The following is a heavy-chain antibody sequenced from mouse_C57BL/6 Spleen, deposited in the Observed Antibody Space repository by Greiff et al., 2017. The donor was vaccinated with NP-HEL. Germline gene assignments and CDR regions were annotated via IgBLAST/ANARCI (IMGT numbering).Heavy chain of an antibody. CDR1: GYTFTSYW. D-gene: IGHD3-3*01. CDR2: IDPSDSYN. Sequence: QVQLQQPGAELVMPGASVKLSCKASGYTFTSYWMHWVKQRPGQGLEWIGEIDPSDSYNNYNQKFKGKSTLTVDKSSSTAYMHLSSLTSEDSAVYYCARKRDDWYFDVWGTGTTVTVSS. J-gene: IGHJ1*03. V-gene: IGHV1-69*01. CDR3: ARKRDDWYFDV.